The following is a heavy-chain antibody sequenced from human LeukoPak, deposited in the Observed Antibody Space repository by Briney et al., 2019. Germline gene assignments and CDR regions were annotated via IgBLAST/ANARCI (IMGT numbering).Heavy chain of an antibody. CDR2: ISFDGSNK. CDR1: GFTFTSYG. V-gene: IGHV3-30*18. CDR3: AKESSEYIYGYCNY. Sequence: QSGGSLRLSCAASGFTFTSYGMHWVRQAPDKGLEWVALISFDGSNKYYADSVKGRFTISRDNSKNTLYLQMNSLRSEDTAVYYCAKESSEYIYGYCNYWGQGTLVTVSS. J-gene: IGHJ4*02. D-gene: IGHD5-18*01.